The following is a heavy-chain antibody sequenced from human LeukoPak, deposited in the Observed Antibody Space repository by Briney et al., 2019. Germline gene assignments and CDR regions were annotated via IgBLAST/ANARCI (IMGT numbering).Heavy chain of an antibody. CDR2: ISGSGGST. CDR3: AKDDTVTLFDY. D-gene: IGHD4-17*01. V-gene: IGHV3-23*01. J-gene: IGHJ4*02. Sequence: GGSLRLSCAPSGFTFSSYAMSWVRQAPGTGLEWVSAISGSGGSTYYADSVKGRFTISRDNSKNTLYLQMNSLRAEDTAVYYCAKDDTVTLFDYWGQGTLVTVSS. CDR1: GFTFSSYA.